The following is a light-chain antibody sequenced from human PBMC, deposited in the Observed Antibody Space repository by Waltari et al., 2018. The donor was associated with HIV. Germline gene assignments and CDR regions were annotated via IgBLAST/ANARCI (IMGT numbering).Light chain of an antibody. V-gene: IGLV1-44*01. CDR1: SSNIGSKT. CDR3: AAWDRSLNGPG. Sequence: QSVLTQPPSASGTPGQRVTISCSGSSSNIGSKTVNWYQQLPGTAPKLIIYYNSRRPSGVPDRFSGSKSGPSASLTINGLQSEDEADYYCAAWDRSLNGPGFGTGTKVTVL. CDR2: YNS. J-gene: IGLJ1*01.